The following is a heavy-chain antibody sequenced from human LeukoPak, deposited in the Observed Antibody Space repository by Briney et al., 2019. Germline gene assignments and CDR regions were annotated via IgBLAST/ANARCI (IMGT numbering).Heavy chain of an antibody. D-gene: IGHD6-19*01. CDR1: GFTFSSYA. J-gene: IGHJ6*04. Sequence: PGGSLRLSCAASGFTFSSYAMHWVRQAPGKGLEWVAVISYDGSNKYYADSVKGRFTISRDNSKNTLYLQMNSLRAEDTAVYYCAREEVAGTVNYYYYGMGVWGKGTTVTVSS. CDR3: AREEVAGTVNYYYYGMGV. V-gene: IGHV3-30*04. CDR2: ISYDGSNK.